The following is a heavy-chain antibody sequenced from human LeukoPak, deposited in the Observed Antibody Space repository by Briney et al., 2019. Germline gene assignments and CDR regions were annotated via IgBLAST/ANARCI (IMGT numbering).Heavy chain of an antibody. D-gene: IGHD6-13*01. CDR3: ARKAGIAAAGNYFDY. Sequence: GGSLRLSCAASGFTFNSYGMNWVRQAPGKGLEWVSSISSSSNYIYYADSVKGRFTISRDNAKNSLFLQMNSLRAEDTAVYYCARKAGIAAAGNYFDYWGQGTLVTVSS. CDR1: GFTFNSYG. CDR2: ISSSSNYI. J-gene: IGHJ4*02. V-gene: IGHV3-21*01.